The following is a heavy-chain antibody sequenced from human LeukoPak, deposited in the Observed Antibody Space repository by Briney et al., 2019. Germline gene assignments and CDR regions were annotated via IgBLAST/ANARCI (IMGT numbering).Heavy chain of an antibody. CDR1: GYTFTSYY. Sequence: ASVKVSCKASGYTFTSYYMHWVRQAPGQGREWMGIINPSGGSTSYAQKFQGRVTMTRDTSTSTVYIELSSLRSEDTAVYYCARAYGSGSYGIYYGMDVWGKGTTVTVSS. V-gene: IGHV1-46*01. CDR3: ARAYGSGSYGIYYGMDV. J-gene: IGHJ6*04. D-gene: IGHD3-10*01. CDR2: INPSGGST.